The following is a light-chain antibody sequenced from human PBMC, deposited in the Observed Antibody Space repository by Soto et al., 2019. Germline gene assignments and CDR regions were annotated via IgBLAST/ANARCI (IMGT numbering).Light chain of an antibody. V-gene: IGLV3-21*02. CDR1: NIGSKS. Sequence: SNELTQTPSVSVAPGQTARITCGANNIGSKSVHWYQQKPGQAPLLVVHDSSDRPSGIPARLSGSNSENTATLTISSVEAGDEADYYCQVWDFATDHPVFFGGGTKVTVL. CDR2: DSS. CDR3: QVWDFATDHPVF. J-gene: IGLJ2*01.